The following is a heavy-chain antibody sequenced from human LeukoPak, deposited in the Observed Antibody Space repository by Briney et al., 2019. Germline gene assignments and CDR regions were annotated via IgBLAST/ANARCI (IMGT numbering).Heavy chain of an antibody. V-gene: IGHV3-23*01. CDR3: AILSGKRGYSGYDGDY. Sequence: GGSLRLSCVASGLTLNSHSMSWVRQAPGMGLEWVSVVSTNGDVTFYADSVKGRFTISRDNSKNTLFLQMNSLRAEDTAVYYCAILSGKRGYSGYDGDYWGQGTLVTVSS. CDR2: VSTNGDVT. D-gene: IGHD5-12*01. J-gene: IGHJ4*02. CDR1: GLTLNSHS.